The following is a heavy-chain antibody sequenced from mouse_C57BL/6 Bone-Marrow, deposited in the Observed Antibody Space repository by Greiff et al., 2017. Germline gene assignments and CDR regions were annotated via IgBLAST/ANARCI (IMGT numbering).Heavy chain of an antibody. Sequence: QVQLQQPGAELVKPGASVKLSCKASGYTFTSYWMHWVKQRPGQGLEWIGMIHPNSGSTNYNEKFKSKATLTVDKSSSTAYMQHSSLTSEDSAVYYCARWLLRAMDYWGQGTSVTVSS. CDR3: ARWLLRAMDY. CDR2: IHPNSGST. CDR1: GYTFTSYW. V-gene: IGHV1-64*01. J-gene: IGHJ4*01. D-gene: IGHD2-3*01.